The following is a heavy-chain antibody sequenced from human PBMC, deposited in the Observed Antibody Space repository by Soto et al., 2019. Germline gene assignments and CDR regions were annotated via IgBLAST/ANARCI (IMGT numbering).Heavy chain of an antibody. CDR2: ISGSGGST. CDR3: AKDPRSGYDFEATDY. J-gene: IGHJ4*02. CDR1: GFTFSSYA. V-gene: IGHV3-23*01. Sequence: PGGSLRLSCAASGFTFSSYAMSWVRQAPGKGLEWVSAISGSGGSTYYADSVKGRFTISRDNSKNTLYLQMNSLRAEDTAVYYCAKDPRSGYDFEATDYWGQGTLVTVSS. D-gene: IGHD5-12*01.